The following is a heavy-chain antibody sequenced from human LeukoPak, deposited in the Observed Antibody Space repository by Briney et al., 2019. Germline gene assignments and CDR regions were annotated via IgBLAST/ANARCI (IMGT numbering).Heavy chain of an antibody. V-gene: IGHV3-23*01. CDR1: GFTFSSYE. Sequence: GGSLRLSRAASGFTFSSYEMNWVRQAPGKGLEWVSSISGSGGSTYYADSVKGRFTIFRDNSKSTLYVQMNSLRAEDTALYYCAKTTDYYASGTYYNAFDYWGQGTLVTVSS. CDR3: AKTTDYYASGTYYNAFDY. CDR2: ISGSGGST. J-gene: IGHJ4*02. D-gene: IGHD3-10*01.